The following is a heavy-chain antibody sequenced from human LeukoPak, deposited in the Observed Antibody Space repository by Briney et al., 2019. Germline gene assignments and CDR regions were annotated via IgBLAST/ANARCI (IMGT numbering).Heavy chain of an antibody. Sequence: GASVKVSCKASGYTFTSYGISWVRQAPGQGLEWMGWISAYNGNTNYAQKLQGRVTMTTDTSTSTAYMELRSLRSDDTAVYYCARWGRDIVVVVAATRTGTYYYGMDVWGQGTTVTVSS. CDR3: ARWGRDIVVVVAATRTGTYYYGMDV. J-gene: IGHJ6*02. V-gene: IGHV1-18*01. CDR2: ISAYNGNT. D-gene: IGHD2-15*01. CDR1: GYTFTSYG.